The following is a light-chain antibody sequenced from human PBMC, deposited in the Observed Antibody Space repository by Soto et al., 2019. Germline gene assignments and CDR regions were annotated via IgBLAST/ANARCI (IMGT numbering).Light chain of an antibody. Sequence: VMSQSSATLCVTHGERATLSCRASQSVSGNLAWYQQKPGQAPRLLIYGASTRATGIPSRFSGSGSGTEFTLTISSLKSEDFAVYYCHQRQSLPRTFDQGSKVDIK. CDR1: QSVSGN. CDR3: HQRQSLPRT. J-gene: IGKJ1*01. CDR2: GAS. V-gene: IGKV3-15*01.